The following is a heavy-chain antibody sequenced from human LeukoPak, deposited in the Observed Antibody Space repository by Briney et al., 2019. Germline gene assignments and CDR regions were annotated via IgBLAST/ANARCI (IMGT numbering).Heavy chain of an antibody. CDR2: ISSSSNYI. J-gene: IGHJ4*02. CDR1: GFTFINAW. D-gene: IGHD5-12*01. V-gene: IGHV3-21*04. Sequence: GGSLRLSCAASGFTFINAWMNWVRQAPGKGLEWVSSISSSSNYIYYADSVKGRFTISRDNAKNSLYLQMNSLRAEDTAVYYCAKDLGVATAPFDYWGQGTLVTVSS. CDR3: AKDLGVATAPFDY.